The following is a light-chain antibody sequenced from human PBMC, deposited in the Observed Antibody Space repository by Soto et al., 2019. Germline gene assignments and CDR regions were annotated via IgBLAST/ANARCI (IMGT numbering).Light chain of an antibody. V-gene: IGKV3-20*01. J-gene: IGKJ2*01. CDR2: GAS. Sequence: EIVLTQSPGTLSLSPGERATLSCRTSQSVSSNYLAWYQQKPGQAPRLLIYGASTRATGIPERFSDSASGTDFGLTISRLEPEDFAVYYCQQFSASPSMYTFGQGTKLEIK. CDR1: QSVSSNY. CDR3: QQFSASPSMYT.